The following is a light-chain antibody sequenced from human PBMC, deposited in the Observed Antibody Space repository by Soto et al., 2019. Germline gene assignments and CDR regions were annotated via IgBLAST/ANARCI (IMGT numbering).Light chain of an antibody. J-gene: IGKJ5*01. CDR1: QDLNTY. CDR3: QQYDFLVT. V-gene: IGKV1-33*01. Sequence: DVQMTQSPSSLSASVGDRVTITCQASQDLNTYLNWYQQKPGKAPKILIYDASNLETGVPTRFTGSGSGTHFTFTISSLQPEDIATYFCQQYDFLVTFGQGTRLEIQ. CDR2: DAS.